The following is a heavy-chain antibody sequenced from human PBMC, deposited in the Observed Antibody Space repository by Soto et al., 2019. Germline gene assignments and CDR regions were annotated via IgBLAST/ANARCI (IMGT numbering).Heavy chain of an antibody. V-gene: IGHV3-23*01. CDR2: ISGSGGRP. J-gene: IGHJ1*01. CDR1: GFTFSTYT. CDR3: ARDILGGSYDFSH. D-gene: IGHD3-3*01. Sequence: PGGSLRLSCVASGFTFSTYTMSWVRQAPGKGLEWVSVISGSGGRPSYADSVQGRFSISRDNPKNTLYLQMNSLRAEDTAVYHCARDILGGSYDFSHGGQGALVTVSS.